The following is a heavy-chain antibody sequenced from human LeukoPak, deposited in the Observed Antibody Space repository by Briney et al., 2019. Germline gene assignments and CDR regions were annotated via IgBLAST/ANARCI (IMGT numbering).Heavy chain of an antibody. J-gene: IGHJ4*02. V-gene: IGHV3-23*01. CDR2: ISGSGGST. D-gene: IGHD6-19*01. CDR3: AKVPLSAGGWYEY. CDR1: GFTFSSYA. Sequence: GGSLRLSCAASGFTFSSYAMSWVRQAPGKWLEWVSAISGSGGSTYYAAYVKGRFPISRDNSKNTLYLQMNSLRAEDTAFYYCAKVPLSAGGWYEYWGQGTLVTVSS.